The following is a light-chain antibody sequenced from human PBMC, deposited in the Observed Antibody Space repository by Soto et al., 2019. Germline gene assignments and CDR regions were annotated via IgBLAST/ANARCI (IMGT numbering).Light chain of an antibody. Sequence: EIVLTQSPATLSLSPGERATLSCRASQSVSSYLAWYQQKPGQAPRLLIYDASHRATGIPARFSGSGSGTDFTLTIRSREPEDFAVYDWQQRSNWPSEGGLTFGGGTKVEIK. J-gene: IGKJ4*01. CDR1: QSVSSY. CDR2: DAS. V-gene: IGKV3-11*01. CDR3: QQRSNWPSEGGLT.